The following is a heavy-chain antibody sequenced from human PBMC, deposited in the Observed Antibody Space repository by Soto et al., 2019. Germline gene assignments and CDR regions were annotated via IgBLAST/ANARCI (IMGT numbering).Heavy chain of an antibody. CDR1: GGSISSYY. J-gene: IGHJ3*02. CDR3: ARVGIIAASHDAFDI. CDR2: IYYSGST. Sequence: PSETLSLTCTVSGGSISSYYWSWIRQPPGKGLEWIGYIYYSGSTNYNPSLKSRVTISVDTSKKQFSLKLSSVTAADTAVYYCARVGIIAASHDAFDIWGQGTMVTVSS. V-gene: IGHV4-59*01. D-gene: IGHD6-13*01.